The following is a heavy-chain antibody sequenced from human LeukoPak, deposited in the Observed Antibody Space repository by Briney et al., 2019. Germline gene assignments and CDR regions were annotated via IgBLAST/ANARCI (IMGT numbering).Heavy chain of an antibody. J-gene: IGHJ4*02. CDR1: GYTFTSYG. V-gene: IGHV1-18*01. Sequence: PWASVKVSCKASGYTFTSYGISWVRQAPGQGLEWMGWISAYSGNTNYAQKLQGRVTMTTDTSTSTAYMELRSLRSDDTAVYYCARSLMVSWNSKYYFDYWGQGTLVTVSS. D-gene: IGHD1-7*01. CDR2: ISAYSGNT. CDR3: ARSLMVSWNSKYYFDY.